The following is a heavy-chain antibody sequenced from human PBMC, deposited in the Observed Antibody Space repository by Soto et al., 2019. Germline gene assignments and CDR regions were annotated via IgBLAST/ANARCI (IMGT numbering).Heavy chain of an antibody. D-gene: IGHD3-9*01. Sequence: QMQLVECGGGVVQPGRSLRLSCAASGFTFSSYGMHWVRQAPGKGLEWVAVISYDGSNKYYADSVKGRFTISRDNSKNTLYLQMNSLRAEDTAVYYCAKDGVSGFDWLFDYWGQGTLVTVSS. CDR1: GFTFSSYG. J-gene: IGHJ4*02. CDR2: ISYDGSNK. CDR3: AKDGVSGFDWLFDY. V-gene: IGHV3-30*18.